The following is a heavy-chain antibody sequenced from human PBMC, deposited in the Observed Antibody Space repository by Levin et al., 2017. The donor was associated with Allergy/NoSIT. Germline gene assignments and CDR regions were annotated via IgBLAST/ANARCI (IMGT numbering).Heavy chain of an antibody. CDR1: GFTFSTYG. CDR2: IWYDGSNK. CDR3: ARGNRGAFDI. V-gene: IGHV3-33*01. Sequence: LSLTCAVSGFTFSTYGMHWVRQAPGKGLEWVAVIWYDGSNKYYADSVKGRFTISRDNSKNTLYLQMNSLRVEDTAVYYCARGNRGAFDIWGLGTMVTVSS. J-gene: IGHJ3*02.